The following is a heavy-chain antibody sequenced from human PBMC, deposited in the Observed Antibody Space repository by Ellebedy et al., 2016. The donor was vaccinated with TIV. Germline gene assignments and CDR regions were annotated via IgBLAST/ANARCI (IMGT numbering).Heavy chain of an antibody. CDR1: GYTFTSCS. CDR3: ARVAGDTALRIVEWFYFDL. J-gene: IGHJ2*01. D-gene: IGHD5-18*01. CDR2: VSGYNCDT. V-gene: IGHV1-18*01. Sequence: AASVKVSCKTAGYTFTSCSITWVRQPPGQGLEWMGWVSGYNCDTNSAQKFQGRVTMTADSSTRTAYLELRRLRSDDPGVYYCARVAGDTALRIVEWFYFDLWGRGTLVTVSS.